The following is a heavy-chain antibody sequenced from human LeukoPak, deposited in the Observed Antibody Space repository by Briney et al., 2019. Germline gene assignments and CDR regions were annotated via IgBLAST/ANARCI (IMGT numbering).Heavy chain of an antibody. D-gene: IGHD3-22*01. J-gene: IGHJ3*02. CDR2: IRYDGSNK. CDR3: AKDYYDSRNAFDI. Sequence: PGGSLRLSCAASGFTFSSYGVHWVRQAPGKGLEWVAFIRYDGSNKYYADSVKGRFTISRDNSKNTLYLQMNSLRAEDTAVYYCAKDYYDSRNAFDIWGQGTMVTVSS. CDR1: GFTFSSYG. V-gene: IGHV3-30*02.